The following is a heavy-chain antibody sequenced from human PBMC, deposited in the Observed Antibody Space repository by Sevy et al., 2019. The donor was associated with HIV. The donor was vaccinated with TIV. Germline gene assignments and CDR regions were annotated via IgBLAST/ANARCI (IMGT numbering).Heavy chain of an antibody. Sequence: LSLTCTVSGGSITSLYWNWIRQPPGKGLEWIANIYYNGHINYNPSLKSRVTLSLDTSKNQFSLRLSSETAADTAMYYCAGENAWGRGYSWGQGTLVTVSS. D-gene: IGHD1-26*01. CDR1: GGSITSLY. CDR2: IYYNGHI. V-gene: IGHV4-59*08. CDR3: AGENAWGRGYS. J-gene: IGHJ4*02.